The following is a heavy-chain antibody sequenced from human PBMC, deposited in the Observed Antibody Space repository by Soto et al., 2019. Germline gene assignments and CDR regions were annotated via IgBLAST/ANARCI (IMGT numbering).Heavy chain of an antibody. CDR3: TTTTVIQYYYYYYMDV. V-gene: IGHV3-15*01. CDR1: GFTFSNAW. J-gene: IGHJ6*03. D-gene: IGHD4-17*01. Sequence: PGGSLRLSCAASGFTFSNAWMSWVRQAPGKGLEWVGRIKSKTDGGTTDYAAPVKGRFTISRDDSKNTLYLQMNSLKTEDTAVYYCTTTTVIQYYYYYYMDVWGKGTTVTVSS. CDR2: IKSKTDGGTT.